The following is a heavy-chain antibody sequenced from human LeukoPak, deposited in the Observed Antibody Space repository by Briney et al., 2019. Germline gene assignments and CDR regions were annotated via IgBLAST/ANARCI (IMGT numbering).Heavy chain of an antibody. V-gene: IGHV3-48*01. J-gene: IGHJ4*02. CDR3: ARDPRYCTNGVCYRLGY. CDR2: ISSNRTI. CDR1: GFTFNSYS. D-gene: IGHD2-8*01. Sequence: PGGSLRLSCEASGFTFNSYSMNWVRQAPGKGLEWVSYISSNRTILYADSVKGRFTISRDNSKNTLYLQMNSLRAEDTAVYYCARDPRYCTNGVCYRLGYWGQGTLVTVSS.